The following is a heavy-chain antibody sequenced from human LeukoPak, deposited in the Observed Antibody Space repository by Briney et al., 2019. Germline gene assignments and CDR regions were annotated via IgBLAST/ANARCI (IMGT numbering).Heavy chain of an antibody. V-gene: IGHV4-59*01. CDR3: ARGDASSSWYYFDY. Sequence: SETLSLTCAVYGGSFSGYYWSWIRQPPGKGLEWIGYIYYSGSTNYNPSLKSRVTISVDTSKNQFSLKLSSVTAADTAVYYCARGDASSSWYYFDYWGQGTLVTVSS. D-gene: IGHD6-13*01. CDR2: IYYSGST. J-gene: IGHJ4*02. CDR1: GGSFSGYY.